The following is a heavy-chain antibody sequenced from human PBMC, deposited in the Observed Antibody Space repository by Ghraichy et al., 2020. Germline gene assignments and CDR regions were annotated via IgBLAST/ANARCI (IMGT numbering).Heavy chain of an antibody. V-gene: IGHV3-66*01. D-gene: IGHD3-3*01. J-gene: IGHJ6*02. CDR2: IYSGGST. Sequence: GGSLRLSCAASGFTVSSNYMSWVRQAPGKGLEWVSVIYSGGSTYYADSVKGRFTISRDNSKNTLYLQMNSLRAEDTAVYYCARDQGVLRFLEWLPKTDYYYYYGMDVWGQGTTVTVSS. CDR1: GFTVSSNY. CDR3: ARDQGVLRFLEWLPKTDYYYYYGMDV.